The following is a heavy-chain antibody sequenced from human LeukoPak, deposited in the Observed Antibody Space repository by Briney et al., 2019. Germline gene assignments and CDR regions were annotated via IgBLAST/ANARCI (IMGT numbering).Heavy chain of an antibody. CDR2: FYTSGST. D-gene: IGHD1-7*01. CDR3: ASGWNYPDAFDI. J-gene: IGHJ3*02. Sequence: SETLSLTCTVSGGSIGSYYWGWIRQPAGKGLEWIGRFYTSGSTNYNPSLKSRVTISVDTSKNQFSLKLSSVTAADTAVYYCASGWNYPDAFDIWGQGTMVTVSS. CDR1: GGSIGSYY. V-gene: IGHV4-4*07.